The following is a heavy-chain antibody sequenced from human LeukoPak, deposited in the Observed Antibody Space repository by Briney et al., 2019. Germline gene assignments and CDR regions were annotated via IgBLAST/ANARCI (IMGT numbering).Heavy chain of an antibody. CDR3: AKYYYTSGSSGGRVFDY. V-gene: IGHV3-23*01. Sequence: GGSLRLSCAASGFTFSSYAMSWVRQAPGKGLEWVSAISGSGGSTYYADSVKGRFTISRDNSKNTLYPQMNSLRAEDTAVYYCAKYYYTSGSSGGRVFDYWGQGTLVTVSS. D-gene: IGHD3-10*01. CDR2: ISGSGGST. CDR1: GFTFSSYA. J-gene: IGHJ4*02.